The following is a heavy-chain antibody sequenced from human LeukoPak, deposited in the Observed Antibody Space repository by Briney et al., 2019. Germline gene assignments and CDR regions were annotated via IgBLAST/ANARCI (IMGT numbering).Heavy chain of an antibody. CDR1: GGTFSSYA. J-gene: IGHJ4*02. V-gene: IGHV1-46*01. Sequence: ASVKVSCKASGGTFSSYAISWVRQAPGRGLEWMGIINPSGDSTSYAQKFQGRVTMTRDTSTSTVYMELSSLRSEDTAVYYCARGAHDYGDYWGQGTLVTVSS. CDR2: INPSGDST. D-gene: IGHD4/OR15-4a*01. CDR3: ARGAHDYGDY.